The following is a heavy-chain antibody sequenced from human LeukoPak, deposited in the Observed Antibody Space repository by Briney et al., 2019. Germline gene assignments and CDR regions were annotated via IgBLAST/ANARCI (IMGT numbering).Heavy chain of an antibody. D-gene: IGHD2-21*01. CDR2: IRYDGSNK. CDR3: AKLHSVYCGGDCPDY. CDR1: GFTFSSYG. V-gene: IGHV3-30*02. Sequence: GGSLRLSCSASGFTFSSYGIHWGRQAPGKGLEWVAFIRYDGSNKYYADSVKARFTICRDNSKNTLYVPMNSLRAEDTAVYYCAKLHSVYCGGDCPDYWGQGTLVTVSS. J-gene: IGHJ4*02.